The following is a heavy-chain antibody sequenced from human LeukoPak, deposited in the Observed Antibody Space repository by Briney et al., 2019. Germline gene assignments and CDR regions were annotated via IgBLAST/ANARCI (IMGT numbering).Heavy chain of an antibody. D-gene: IGHD6-13*01. CDR2: ISGNNGNT. CDR1: GGTFSSYA. J-gene: IGHJ4*02. V-gene: IGHV1-18*01. CDR3: ARGRAAGTFWLDY. Sequence: ASVKVACKASGGTFSSYAISWVRQAPGQGLEWMGWISGNNGNTNYAQKVQGRVTMATDTSTSTAYMELRSLRSDDTAVYHCARGRAAGTFWLDYWGQGTLVTVSS.